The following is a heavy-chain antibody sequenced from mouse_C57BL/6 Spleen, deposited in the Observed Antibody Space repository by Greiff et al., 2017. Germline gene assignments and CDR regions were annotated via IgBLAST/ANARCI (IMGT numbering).Heavy chain of an antibody. V-gene: IGHV1-18*01. CDR2: INPNNGGT. D-gene: IGHD3-2*02. Sequence: VQLKQSGPELVKPGASVKIPCKASGYTFTDYNMDWVKQSHGKSLEWIGDINPNNGGTIYNQKFKGKATLTVDKSSSTAYMELRSLTSEDTAVYYCARRSSGYWYFDVWGTGTTVTVSS. CDR3: ARRSSGYWYFDV. CDR1: GYTFTDYN. J-gene: IGHJ1*03.